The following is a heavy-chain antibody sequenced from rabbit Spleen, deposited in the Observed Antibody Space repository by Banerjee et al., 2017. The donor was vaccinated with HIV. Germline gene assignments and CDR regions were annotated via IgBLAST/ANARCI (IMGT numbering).Heavy chain of an antibody. CDR2: IYAGSTGTI. Sequence: QSLEESGGDLVKPGASLTLTCTASGFSFSAVHWIYWVRQAPGKGLEWIGTIYAGSTGTIDYASWAKGRFTISKSSSTTVTLQMTRLTGADTATYFCARDYGPGNGLDLWGQGTLVTVS. J-gene: IGHJ4*01. CDR3: ARDYGPGNGLDL. CDR1: GFSFSAVHW. D-gene: IGHD3-1*01. V-gene: IGHV1S40*01.